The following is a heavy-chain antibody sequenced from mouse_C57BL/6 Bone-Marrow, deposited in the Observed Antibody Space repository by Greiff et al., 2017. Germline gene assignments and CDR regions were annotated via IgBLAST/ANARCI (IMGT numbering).Heavy chain of an antibody. V-gene: IGHV7-3*01. CDR2: IRNKANGYTT. Sequence: EVKLVESGGGLVQPGGSLSLSCAASGFTFTDYYMSWVRQPPGKALEWLGFIRNKANGYTTEYSASVKGRFTISRDNSQSILYLQMNALRAEDSATYYCARSPPSYFDYWGQGTTLTVSS. J-gene: IGHJ2*01. CDR3: ARSPPSYFDY. CDR1: GFTFTDYY.